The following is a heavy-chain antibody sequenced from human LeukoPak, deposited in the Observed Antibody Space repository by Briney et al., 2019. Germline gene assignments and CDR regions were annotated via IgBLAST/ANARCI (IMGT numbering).Heavy chain of an antibody. J-gene: IGHJ3*02. CDR3: ARDLGVMVRAFDI. CDR2: IYYSGST. V-gene: IGHV4-59*01. D-gene: IGHD5-18*01. Sequence: SETLSLTCTVSVGSISRYYWSWIRQPPGKRLEWIGYIYYSGSTSYNPSLKSRVTISVDTSKNQISLKLSSVTGADTAVYYCARDLGVMVRAFDIWGQGTMVTVSS. CDR1: VGSISRYY.